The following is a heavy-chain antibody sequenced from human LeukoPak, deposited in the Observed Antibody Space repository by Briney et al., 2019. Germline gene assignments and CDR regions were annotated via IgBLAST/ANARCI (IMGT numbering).Heavy chain of an antibody. J-gene: IGHJ6*02. CDR2: IYYSGST. CDR3: ARDRGSSTSFSYYYYYGMDV. Sequence: SETLSLTCTVSGGSISSYYWSWIRQPPGKGLEWIGYIYYSGSTNYNPSLKSRVTISVDTSKNQFSLKLSSVTAADTAVYYCARDRGSSTSFSYYYYYGMDVWGQGTTVTVSS. CDR1: GGSISSYY. V-gene: IGHV4-59*01. D-gene: IGHD2-2*01.